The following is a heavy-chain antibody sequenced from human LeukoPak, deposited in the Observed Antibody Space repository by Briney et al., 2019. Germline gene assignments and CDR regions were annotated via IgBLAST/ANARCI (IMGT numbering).Heavy chain of an antibody. Sequence: PGGSLRLSCAASGFTFSSYAMSWVRQAPGKGLEWVAVISGSGGTTYYADSVKGRFTISRDNSKNTVDLQMESLRAEDTAIYYCAKDLHNCNSVGVHWGQGTLVTVSS. CDR3: AKDLHNCNSVGVH. CDR1: GFTFSSYA. D-gene: IGHD1-1*01. V-gene: IGHV3-23*01. J-gene: IGHJ4*02. CDR2: ISGSGGTT.